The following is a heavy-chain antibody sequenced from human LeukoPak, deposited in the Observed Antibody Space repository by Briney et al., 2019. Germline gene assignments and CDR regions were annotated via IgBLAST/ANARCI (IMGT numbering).Heavy chain of an antibody. Sequence: SETLSLTCSVSGGSISSSSYYWGWIRQPPGKGLEWIGRIYYSGSTYYNPSPKSRVTISVDTSRNQFSLKLSSVTAADTAVYYCARQLYYDSRGYYWYFDLWGRGTLVTVSS. CDR3: ARQLYYDSRGYYWYFDL. D-gene: IGHD3-22*01. CDR1: GGSISSSSYY. J-gene: IGHJ2*01. CDR2: IYYSGST. V-gene: IGHV4-39*01.